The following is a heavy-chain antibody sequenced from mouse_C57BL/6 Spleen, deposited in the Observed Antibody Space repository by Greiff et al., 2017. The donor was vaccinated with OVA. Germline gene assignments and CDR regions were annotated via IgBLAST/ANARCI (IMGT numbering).Heavy chain of an antibody. Sequence: QVQLKQPGAELVKPGASVKLSCKASGYTFTSYWMHWVKQRPGQGLEWIGRIHPYDSDTKYTQKFKGKATLTVDKSSSTAYMPLSSLTSEDAAVSYCASLSNYFDYWGQGTTLTVSA. CDR3: ASLSNYFDY. J-gene: IGHJ2*01. CDR2: IHPYDSDT. D-gene: IGHD1-2*01. V-gene: IGHV1-74*01. CDR1: GYTFTSYW.